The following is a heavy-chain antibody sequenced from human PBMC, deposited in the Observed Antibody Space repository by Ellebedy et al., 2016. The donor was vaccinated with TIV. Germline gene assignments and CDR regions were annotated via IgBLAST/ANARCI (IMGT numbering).Heavy chain of an antibody. J-gene: IGHJ4*02. Sequence: GESLKISCAASGFTFSDYYMSWIRQAPGKGLEWVSTISTSSSYTKCADSVKGRFTVSRDDAKNSLYLHINSLKAEDTAVYYCVRTGRPWFDYWGQGTLVTVSS. CDR2: ISTSSSYT. V-gene: IGHV3-11*06. CDR1: GFTFSDYY. CDR3: VRTGRPWFDY. D-gene: IGHD2-8*02.